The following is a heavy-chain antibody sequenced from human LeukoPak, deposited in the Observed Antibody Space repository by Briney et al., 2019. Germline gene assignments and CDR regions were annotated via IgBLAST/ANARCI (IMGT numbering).Heavy chain of an antibody. CDR2: IKTKTDGETT. CDR3: IHYDAGSYSTDY. V-gene: IGHV3-15*07. Sequence: GGSLRLSCAASGLTSSNARMNWVRQAPGKGLEWVGRIKTKTDGETTDYAAPVKGRFTISRDDSKNTLYLQMNSLKTEDTAVYYCIHYDAGSYSTDYWGQGTQVTVSS. CDR1: GLTSSNAR. D-gene: IGHD3-10*01. J-gene: IGHJ4*02.